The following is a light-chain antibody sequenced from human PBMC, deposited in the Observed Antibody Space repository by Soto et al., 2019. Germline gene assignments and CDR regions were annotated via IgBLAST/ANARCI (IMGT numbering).Light chain of an antibody. V-gene: IGKV1-5*01. CDR3: QQHNDYTAVT. CDR1: QTISSS. J-gene: IGKJ2*01. Sequence: DIQMTQSPSTLSASVGDRVTITCRASQTISSSLAWYQHKPGKAPKLLIFDASTLQTGVPSRFSGSGFGTEFTLTITGLQPDDFATYYCQQHNDYTAVTFGQGTKLVIK. CDR2: DAS.